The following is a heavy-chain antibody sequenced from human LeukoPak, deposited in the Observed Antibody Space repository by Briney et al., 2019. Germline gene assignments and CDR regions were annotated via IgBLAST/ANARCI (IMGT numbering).Heavy chain of an antibody. Sequence: SETLSLTCAVYGGSFSGYYWDWIRQPPGKGLEWIGSFSYSGSTYYNPSLKSRVTISVDTSKNQFSLRLSSVTAADTAMFYSARRTFPLYFDYWGQGTLVTVSS. CDR2: FSYSGST. J-gene: IGHJ4*02. CDR3: ARRTFPLYFDY. CDR1: GGSFSGYY. D-gene: IGHD2-8*01. V-gene: IGHV4-39*01.